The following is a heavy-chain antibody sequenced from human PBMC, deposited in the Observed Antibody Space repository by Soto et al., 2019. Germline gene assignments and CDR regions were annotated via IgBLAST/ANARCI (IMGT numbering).Heavy chain of an antibody. CDR1: GFTFSSYG. CDR2: IWYDGSNK. J-gene: IGHJ4*02. V-gene: IGHV3-33*01. D-gene: IGHD1-26*01. Sequence: QVQLVESGGGVVQPGRSLRLSCAASGFTFSSYGMHWVRQAPGKGLEWVAVIWYDGSNKYYADSVKGRFTISRDNSKNTLYLQMNSLRAEDTAVYYCARDGEKWGSYFDYWGQGTLVTVSS. CDR3: ARDGEKWGSYFDY.